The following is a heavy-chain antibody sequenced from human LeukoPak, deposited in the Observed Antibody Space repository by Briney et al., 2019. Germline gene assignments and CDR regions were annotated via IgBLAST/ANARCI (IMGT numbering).Heavy chain of an antibody. CDR2: ISPFNGNT. Sequence: ASVKVSCKASGYPFNTYGISWVRQAPGQGLEWIGWISPFNGNTNYAQNVQGRATMATDTSTSTAYMDLRGLRSDDTAVYYCARDREQWVPLGALDIWGQGTMVTVSS. D-gene: IGHD6-19*01. CDR1: GYPFNTYG. CDR3: ARDREQWVPLGALDI. V-gene: IGHV1-18*01. J-gene: IGHJ3*02.